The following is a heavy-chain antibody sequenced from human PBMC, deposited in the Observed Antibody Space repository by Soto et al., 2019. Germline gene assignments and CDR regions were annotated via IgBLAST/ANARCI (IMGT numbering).Heavy chain of an antibody. Sequence: SETLSLTCAVSGGSISSGGYSWSWIRQPPGKGLEWIGYIYHSGSTYYNPSLKSRVTISVDRSKNQFSLKLSSVTAADTAVYSCARGPPFRWGQGTLVTVSS. V-gene: IGHV4-30-2*01. CDR1: GGSISSGGYS. CDR2: IYHSGST. J-gene: IGHJ4*02. CDR3: ARGPPFR.